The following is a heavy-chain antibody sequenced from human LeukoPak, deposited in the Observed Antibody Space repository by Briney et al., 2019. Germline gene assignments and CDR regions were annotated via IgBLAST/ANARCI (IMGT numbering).Heavy chain of an antibody. Sequence: SSVKVSCKASGYTFTSYYMHWVRQAPAQGLEWMGIINPSGGSTSYAQKFQGRVTMTRDMSTSTVYMELSSLRSEDTAVYYCARAAGREESTQRWSLDPWGQGTLVTVSS. D-gene: IGHD2-15*01. CDR3: ARAAGREESTQRWSLDP. J-gene: IGHJ5*02. CDR1: GYTFTSYY. CDR2: INPSGGST. V-gene: IGHV1-46*01.